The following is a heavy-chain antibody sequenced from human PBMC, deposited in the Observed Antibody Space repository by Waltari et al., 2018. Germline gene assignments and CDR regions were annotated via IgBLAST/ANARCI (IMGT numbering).Heavy chain of an antibody. D-gene: IGHD6-13*01. CDR2: INQDGSEK. CDR3: TRGGDDSSWYWRN. V-gene: IGHV3-7*01. Sequence: EVQLVEYGGGLVQPGGSLRLSCAASGLTLRTHWMTWVRQVPGKGREWGANINQDGSEKYSVESVKGRFTISRDNAKNSLYLQLNSLRADDTAVYYCTRGGDDSSWYWRNWGQGTLVTVSS. J-gene: IGHJ4*02. CDR1: GLTLRTHW.